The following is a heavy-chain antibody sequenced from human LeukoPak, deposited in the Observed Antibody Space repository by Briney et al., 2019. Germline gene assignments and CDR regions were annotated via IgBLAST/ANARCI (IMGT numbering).Heavy chain of an antibody. J-gene: IGHJ5*02. CDR3: ARDLIAVTGTGFWFDP. Sequence: GGSLRLSCAASGFTFSTYAIHWVRQAPGKGLEWVAVISDDGSTKYYADSVKGRFTTSRDNSKNMLYLQMNSLRAEDSAVYYCARDLIAVTGTGFWFDPRGQGTLVTVSS. CDR2: ISDDGSTK. D-gene: IGHD6-19*01. CDR1: GFTFSTYA. V-gene: IGHV3-30-3*01.